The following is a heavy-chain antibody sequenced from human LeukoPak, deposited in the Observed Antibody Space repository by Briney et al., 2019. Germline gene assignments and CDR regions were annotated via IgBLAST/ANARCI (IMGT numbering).Heavy chain of an antibody. V-gene: IGHV4-4*07. CDR3: ARGDSGYDPWYNWFDP. CDR2: IYTSGST. CDR1: GGSISSYY. D-gene: IGHD5-12*01. Sequence: SETLSLTCTVSGGSISSYYWRWIRQPPGQGLEWIGRIYTSGSTNYNPSLKSRVTMSVDTSKNQFSLKLSSVTAADTAVYYCARGDSGYDPWYNWFDPWGQGTLVTVSS. J-gene: IGHJ5*02.